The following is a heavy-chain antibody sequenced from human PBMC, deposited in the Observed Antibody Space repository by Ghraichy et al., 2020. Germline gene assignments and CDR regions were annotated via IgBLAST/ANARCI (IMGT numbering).Heavy chain of an antibody. V-gene: IGHV3-48*04. J-gene: IGHJ6*02. CDR1: GFTFSSYN. D-gene: IGHD2-15*01. CDR3: ARGLYGKDV. CDR2: ITSSGTII. Sequence: GGSLRLSCVASGFTFSSYNMSWVRQAPGKGLEWLSYITSSGTIIYYADSVKGRFTISRDNAKNSLYLQMNGLRVEDTAVYYCARGLYGKDVWCQGTTVTVPS.